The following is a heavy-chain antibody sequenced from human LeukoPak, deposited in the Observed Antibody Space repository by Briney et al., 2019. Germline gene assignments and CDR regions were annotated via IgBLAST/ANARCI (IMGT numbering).Heavy chain of an antibody. CDR2: IYYSGST. Sequence: SETLSLTCTVSGGSISSSSYYWGWIRQPPGKGLEWIGSIYYSGSTYYNPSLKSRVTISVDRSKNQFSLKLSSVTAADTAVYYCARTSIAARRANAFDIWGLGTMVTVSS. D-gene: IGHD6-6*01. J-gene: IGHJ3*02. V-gene: IGHV4-39*07. CDR1: GGSISSSSYY. CDR3: ARTSIAARRANAFDI.